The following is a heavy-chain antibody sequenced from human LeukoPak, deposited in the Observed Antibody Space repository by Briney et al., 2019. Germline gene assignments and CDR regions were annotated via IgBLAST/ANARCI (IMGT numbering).Heavy chain of an antibody. CDR2: IYYRGNT. V-gene: IGHV4-59*01. D-gene: IGHD3-10*01. J-gene: IGHJ4*02. Sequence: PSETLSLACTVSGGSISTYYWSWIRQSPGKGLEWIGYIYYRGNTNYNPSLKSRVTISLDTSKNQFSLKLSSVTAADTAVYYCARSGSGSYGPVDYWGQGTLVTVSS. CDR3: ARSGSGSYGPVDY. CDR1: GGSISTYY.